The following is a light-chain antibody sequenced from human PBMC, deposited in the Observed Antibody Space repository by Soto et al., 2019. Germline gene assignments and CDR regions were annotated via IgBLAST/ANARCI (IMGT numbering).Light chain of an antibody. J-gene: IGLJ1*01. Sequence: QSALTQPASVSGSPGQSITISCTGTSSDVGSYNLVSWFQQHPGKAPKLIIYEGNKRPSGISNRFSGSKSANTASLTISGLQAEDEADYYCFSYAGSGTVVFGTGTKLTVL. CDR2: EGN. CDR3: FSYAGSGTVV. CDR1: SSDVGSYNL. V-gene: IGLV2-23*03.